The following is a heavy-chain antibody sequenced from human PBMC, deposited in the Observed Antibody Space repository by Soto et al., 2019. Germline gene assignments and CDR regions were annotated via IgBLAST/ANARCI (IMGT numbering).Heavy chain of an antibody. D-gene: IGHD5-12*01. V-gene: IGHV5-10-1*01. J-gene: IGHJ4*02. CDR2: IDPSDTYT. CDR3: ASHRGFSGYDAY. CDR1: GNSFTDYG. Sequence: EVQLVQSGAEVKKPGESLRISCQGSGNSFTDYGITWARQMPGKGLEWMGRIDPSDTYTNYNPSFQGHVTISADKSIGIAYLQCGSLKASDTAIYDCASHRGFSGYDAYWGQGTLVTVSS.